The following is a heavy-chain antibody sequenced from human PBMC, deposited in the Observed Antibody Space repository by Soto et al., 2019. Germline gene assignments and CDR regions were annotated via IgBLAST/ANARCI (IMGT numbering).Heavy chain of an antibody. V-gene: IGHV5-10-1*01. CDR3: AKLGGSSPPRGAETQRYYYYYYGMDV. CDR1: GYIFLSYW. CDR2: IDPSDSYT. J-gene: IGHJ6*02. Sequence: PGEPPKTPCKGSGYIFLSYWISWVRQMPGKGLEWMGRIDPSDSYTNYIPSLQGHVTISADKSISTAYLQWSSLKASDTAMYYCAKLGGSSPPRGAETQRYYYYYYGMDVWGQGTTVTVSS. D-gene: IGHD2-2*01.